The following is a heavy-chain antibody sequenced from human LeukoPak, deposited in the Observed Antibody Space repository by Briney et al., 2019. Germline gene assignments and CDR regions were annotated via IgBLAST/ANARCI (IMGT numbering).Heavy chain of an antibody. Sequence: GGSLRLSCAASRFTFSSYAMSWVRQAPGKGLEGVSAISGSGGSTYYADAVKGRFTISRDNSKNTLYLQMNSLRAEDTAVYYCAKDIAAAGTGLGDYWGQGTLVTVSS. CDR3: AKDIAAAGTGLGDY. D-gene: IGHD6-13*01. CDR1: RFTFSSYA. V-gene: IGHV3-23*01. J-gene: IGHJ4*02. CDR2: ISGSGGST.